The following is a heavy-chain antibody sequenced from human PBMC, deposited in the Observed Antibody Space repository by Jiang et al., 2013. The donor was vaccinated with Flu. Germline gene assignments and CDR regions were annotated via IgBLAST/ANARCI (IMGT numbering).Heavy chain of an antibody. J-gene: IGHJ4*02. V-gene: IGHV2-70*01. CDR3: ARVLGVAARRTVGDY. CDR2: DDK. Sequence: DDKYYSTSLKTRLTISKDTSKNQVVLTMTNMDPVDTATYYCARVLGVAARRTVGDYWGQGTLVTVSS. D-gene: IGHD6-6*01.